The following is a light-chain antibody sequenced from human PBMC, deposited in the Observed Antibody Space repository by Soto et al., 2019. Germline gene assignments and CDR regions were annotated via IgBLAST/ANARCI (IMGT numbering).Light chain of an antibody. CDR1: QSVSSY. V-gene: IGKV3-11*01. CDR3: QQRSNWPWT. Sequence: EIVLTQSPATLSLSPGERATLSCRASQSVSSYLAWSQQKPGQAPRLLIYDASNRATGIPARFSGSGSGTDFTITISSLEPEDFAVYYCQQRSNWPWTFGQGTKVEIK. J-gene: IGKJ1*01. CDR2: DAS.